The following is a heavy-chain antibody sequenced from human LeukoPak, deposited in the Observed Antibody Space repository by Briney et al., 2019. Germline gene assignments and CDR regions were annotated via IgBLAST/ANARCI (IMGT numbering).Heavy chain of an antibody. CDR2: IYTSGST. Sequence: SETLPLTCTVSGGSISSYYWSWIRQPAGKGLEWIGRIYTSGSTNYNPSLKSRVTMSVDTSKNQFSLKLSSVTAADTAVYYCAREQEMATTRGFDYWGQGTLVTVSS. CDR1: GGSISSYY. D-gene: IGHD5-24*01. J-gene: IGHJ4*02. CDR3: AREQEMATTRGFDY. V-gene: IGHV4-4*07.